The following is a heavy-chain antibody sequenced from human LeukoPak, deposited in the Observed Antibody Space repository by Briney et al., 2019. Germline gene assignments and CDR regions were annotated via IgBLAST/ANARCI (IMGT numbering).Heavy chain of an antibody. D-gene: IGHD5-12*01. Sequence: GGPLRLSCAACGFTFSCYWMHGLHQAPGRGVVWVSRINSDWGSITYADFVKGGFIISRDNAKTALHLQMNSLSVEAAAEYCCEREGRISGCDVDCWCQGNLVTVSS. CDR2: INSDWGSI. CDR3: EREGRISGCDVDC. CDR1: GFTFSCYW. J-gene: IGHJ4*02. V-gene: IGHV3-74*03.